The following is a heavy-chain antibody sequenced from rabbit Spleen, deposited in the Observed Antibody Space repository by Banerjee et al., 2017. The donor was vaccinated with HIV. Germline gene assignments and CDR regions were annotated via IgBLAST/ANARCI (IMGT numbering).Heavy chain of an antibody. V-gene: IGHV1S45*01. CDR2: INGVTGKA. CDR1: TFSFGDRDV. Sequence: QEQLVESGGGLVQPEGSLTLTCKASTFSFGDRDVMCWVRQAPGKGLEWIACINGVTGKAVYASWAKGRFTFSKTLSTTVTLQMTSLTAADTATYFCARIFGSGGNPYYFTLWGPGTLVTVS. CDR3: ARIFGSGGNPYYFTL. D-gene: IGHD1-1*01. J-gene: IGHJ4*01.